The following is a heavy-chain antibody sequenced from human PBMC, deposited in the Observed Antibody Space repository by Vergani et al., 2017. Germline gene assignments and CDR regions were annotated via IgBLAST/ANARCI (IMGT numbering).Heavy chain of an antibody. CDR1: GFTFGDYY. D-gene: IGHD2-15*01. V-gene: IGHV3-7*01. CDR2: IKRDGTET. J-gene: IGHJ1*01. CDR3: ARISGGSAHYLHY. Sequence: EVHLEESGGGLVQPGWSLRLSSAASGFTFGDYYMAWIRLAPGKGLDWVASIKRDGTETFYVDSVKGRFTICRDNAKTTLYLQMNSLRDEDRGVYYCARISGGSAHYLHYWNQGTLVTVAS.